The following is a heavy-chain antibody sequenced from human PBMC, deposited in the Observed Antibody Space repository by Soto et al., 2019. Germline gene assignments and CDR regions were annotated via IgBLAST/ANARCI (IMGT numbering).Heavy chain of an antibody. CDR3: AKGGKWELRGTVY. CDR1: GFTFSSYG. CDR2: ISYDGSNK. J-gene: IGHJ4*02. V-gene: IGHV3-30*18. Sequence: QVQLVESGGGVVQPGRSLRLSCAASGFTFSSYGMHWVSQAPGKGLEWVAVISYDGSNKYYADSVKGRFTISRDNSKNTLYLQMNSLSAEDTAVYYCAKGGKWELRGTVYWGQGTLVTVSS. D-gene: IGHD1-26*01.